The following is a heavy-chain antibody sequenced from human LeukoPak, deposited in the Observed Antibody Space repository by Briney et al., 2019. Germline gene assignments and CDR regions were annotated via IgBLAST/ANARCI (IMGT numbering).Heavy chain of an antibody. Sequence: PSETLSLTCTVSGGSISGYYWSWIRQPPGKGLEWIGYIFYSGSTNYNPSLKSRVTISVDTSKNQFSLKLSSVTAADTAVYYCARGEWDLLFDYWGQGTLVTVCS. CDR1: GGSISGYY. J-gene: IGHJ4*02. D-gene: IGHD1-26*01. CDR3: ARGEWDLLFDY. CDR2: IFYSGST. V-gene: IGHV4-59*01.